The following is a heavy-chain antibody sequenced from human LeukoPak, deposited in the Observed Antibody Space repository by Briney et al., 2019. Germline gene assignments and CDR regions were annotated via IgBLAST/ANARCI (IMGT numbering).Heavy chain of an antibody. V-gene: IGHV4-34*01. J-gene: IGHJ6*03. Sequence: SETLSLTCAVFGGSFSGYYWSWIRQPPGKGLEWIGEINHSGSTIYNPSFKSRVTISVDTSKNQVSLKLSSVTAADTAVYYCARGRIASGAYYYMDVWGKGTTVTVSS. CDR3: ARGRIASGAYYYMDV. CDR2: INHSGST. D-gene: IGHD2-21*01. CDR1: GGSFSGYY.